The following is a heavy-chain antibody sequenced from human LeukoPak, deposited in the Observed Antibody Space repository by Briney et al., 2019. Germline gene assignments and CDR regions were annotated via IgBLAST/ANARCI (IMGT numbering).Heavy chain of an antibody. CDR2: INPNGGGT. Sequence: ASVKVSCKASGYTFTGYYMHWVRQAPGQGLEWMGWINPNGGGTNYAQKFQGRVTMTRDTSISTAYMELSRLRSDDTAVYYCARGRYCSSTSCYTAFDYWGQGTLVTVSS. V-gene: IGHV1-2*02. CDR1: GYTFTGYY. J-gene: IGHJ4*02. D-gene: IGHD2-2*02. CDR3: ARGRYCSSTSCYTAFDY.